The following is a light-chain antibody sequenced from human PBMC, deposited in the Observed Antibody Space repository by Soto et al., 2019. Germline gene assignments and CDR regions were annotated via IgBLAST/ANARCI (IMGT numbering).Light chain of an antibody. CDR2: DAS. CDR3: QQSYSTVT. CDR1: QNIRSS. V-gene: IGKV3-15*01. J-gene: IGKJ4*01. Sequence: EVVMTQSPASLSASPGERVTLSCRASQNIRSSLAWYQQRPGQAPRLLIYDASTRATGIPPRFSGGGSGTEFTVTISSLQSEDFATYYCQQSYSTVTFGGGTKVEIK.